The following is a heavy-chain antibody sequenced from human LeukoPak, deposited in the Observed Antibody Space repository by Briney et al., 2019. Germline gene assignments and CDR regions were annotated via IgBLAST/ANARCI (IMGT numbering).Heavy chain of an antibody. J-gene: IGHJ1*01. CDR3: ATYRQYSSSWFFQH. D-gene: IGHD6-13*01. Sequence: SETLSLTCTVSGGSISSCGYSWSWIRQPPGKGLEWIGYIYHSGSTYYNPSLKSRVTISVDRSKNQFSLKLSSVTAADTAVYYCATYRQYSSSWFFQHWGQGTLVTVSS. CDR2: IYHSGST. CDR1: GGSISSCGYS. V-gene: IGHV4-30-2*01.